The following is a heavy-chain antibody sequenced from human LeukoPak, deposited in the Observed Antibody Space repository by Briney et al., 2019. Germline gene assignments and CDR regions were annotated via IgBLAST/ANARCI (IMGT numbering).Heavy chain of an antibody. J-gene: IGHJ3*02. CDR2: ISPNTGGT. D-gene: IGHD3-10*01. CDR3: AREIEDYYGSGSYDAFDI. Sequence: ASVKVSCKASGYTFTDYYMHWVRQAPGQGLEWMGWISPNTGGTTYAQNFQGRVSMTRDTSISTASMEVSSLTSDDTAVYYCAREIEDYYGSGSYDAFDIWGQGTMVIVSS. V-gene: IGHV1-2*02. CDR1: GYTFTDYY.